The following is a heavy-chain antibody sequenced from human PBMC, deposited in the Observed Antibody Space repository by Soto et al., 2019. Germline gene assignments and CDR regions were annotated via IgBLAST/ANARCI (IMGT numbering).Heavy chain of an antibody. CDR2: IYYSGST. D-gene: IGHD1-26*01. CDR3: AKTRDNNIKYYYALEF. CDR1: VASVSSPTYY. J-gene: IGHJ3*01. V-gene: IGHV4-61*01. Sequence: PSETLSLTCTFSVASVSSPTYYWNWIRQPPWKPLEWIGYIYYSGSTNYNPSLKSRVTISLDTSNDQFSLKLSSVTAADTAVYYCAKTRDNNIKYYYALEFWGPGTMVTVSS.